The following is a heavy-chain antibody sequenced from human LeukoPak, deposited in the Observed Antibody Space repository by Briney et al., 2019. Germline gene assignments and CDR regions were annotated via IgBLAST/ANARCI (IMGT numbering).Heavy chain of an antibody. CDR3: ARSVGWLTSPGALDV. Sequence: GGSLRLSCVASGFDVSSSYMSWVRQAPGKGLEWVSVFYSGGSTYYADSVKGRFTISRDKSKNTAYLQMNSLRDDDTAVYFCARSVGWLTSPGALDVWGQGTVVAVSS. V-gene: IGHV3-53*01. D-gene: IGHD4/OR15-4a*01. J-gene: IGHJ3*01. CDR1: GFDVSSSY. CDR2: FYSGGST.